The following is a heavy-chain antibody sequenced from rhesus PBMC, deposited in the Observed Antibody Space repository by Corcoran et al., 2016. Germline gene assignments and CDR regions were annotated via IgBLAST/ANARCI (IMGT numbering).Heavy chain of an antibody. D-gene: IGHD6-37*01. Sequence: QVQLQESGPGLVKPSETLSLTCAVSGASISSYWWSWIRQPPGKGLAWIGAINGNSGSTSPNPSLKRRVTISTDASKYQFALKLSSVTAADTAVYYCARDLYGGAFDRFDVWGAGVLVTVSS. V-gene: IGHV4-80*01. CDR2: INGNSGST. J-gene: IGHJ5-1*01. CDR3: ARDLYGGAFDRFDV. CDR1: GASISSYW.